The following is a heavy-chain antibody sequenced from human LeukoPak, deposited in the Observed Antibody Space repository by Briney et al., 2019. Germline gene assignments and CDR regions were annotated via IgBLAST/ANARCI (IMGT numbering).Heavy chain of an antibody. CDR2: IYHSGST. CDR3: ARAGYYSSTSCPIGKIDY. Sequence: SETLSLTCAVSGYSISSGYYWGWIRQPPGKGLEWIGSIYHSGSTYYNPSLKSRVTISVDTSKNQFSLKLSSVTAADTAVYYCARAGYYSSTSCPIGKIDYWGQGTLVTVSS. J-gene: IGHJ4*02. CDR1: GYSISSGYY. D-gene: IGHD2-2*03. V-gene: IGHV4-38-2*01.